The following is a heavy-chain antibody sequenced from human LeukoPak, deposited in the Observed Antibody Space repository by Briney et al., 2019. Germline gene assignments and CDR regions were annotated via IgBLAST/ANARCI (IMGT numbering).Heavy chain of an antibody. Sequence: GASVKVSCKASGGTFSSYAISWVRQAPGQGLEWMGGIIPIFGTADYAQKFQGRVTITADESTSTAYMELSSPRSEDTAVYYCARDSTHYYYGSSGYYSTFDYWGQEPWSPSPQ. J-gene: IGHJ4*01. CDR1: GGTFSSYA. D-gene: IGHD3-22*01. CDR3: ARDSTHYYYGSSGYYSTFDY. V-gene: IGHV1-69*13. CDR2: IIPIFGTA.